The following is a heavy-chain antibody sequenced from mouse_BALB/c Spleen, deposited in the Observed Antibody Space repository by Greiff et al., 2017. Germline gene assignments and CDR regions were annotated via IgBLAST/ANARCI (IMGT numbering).Heavy chain of an antibody. D-gene: IGHD2-4*01. J-gene: IGHJ2*01. CDR1: GYAFSSSW. V-gene: IGHV1-82*01. CDR2: IYPGDGDT. CDR3: ARSDYDYDDFDY. Sequence: QVQLQQSGPELVKPGASVKISCKASGYAFSSSWMNWVKQRPGQGLEWIGRIYPGDGDTNYNGKFKGKATLTADKSSSTAYMQLSSLTSVDSAVYFCARSDYDYDDFDYWGQGTTLTVSS.